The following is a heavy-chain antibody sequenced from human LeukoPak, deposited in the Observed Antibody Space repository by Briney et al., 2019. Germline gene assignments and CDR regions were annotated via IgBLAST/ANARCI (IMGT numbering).Heavy chain of an antibody. V-gene: IGHV1-18*01. J-gene: IGHJ3*02. D-gene: IGHD3-22*01. CDR2: ISAYNGNT. CDR3: ARGSNYYDSSARGAFDI. Sequence: ASVKVSCKASGYTFTSYGISWVRQAPGQGLEWMGWISAYNGNTNYAQKFQGRVTMTRDTSISTAYMELSRLRSDDTAVYYCARGSNYYDSSARGAFDIWGQGTMVTVSP. CDR1: GYTFTSYG.